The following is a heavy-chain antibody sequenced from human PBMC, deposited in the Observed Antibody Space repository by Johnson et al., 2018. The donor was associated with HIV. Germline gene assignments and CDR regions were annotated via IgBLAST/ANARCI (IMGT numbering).Heavy chain of an antibody. V-gene: IGHV3-33*08. CDR1: RFTFSSYG. Sequence: QVQLVESGGGVVQPGRSLRLSCAASRFTFSSYGMHWVRQAPGKGLEWVAVIWYDGINKYYADSVKGRFTISRDNSKNTLYLQMNSLRAEDTAVYYCARGFGNSGYYYGRFGAFDIWGQGTMVTVSS. CDR3: ARGFGNSGYYYGRFGAFDI. J-gene: IGHJ3*02. CDR2: IWYDGINK. D-gene: IGHD3-22*01.